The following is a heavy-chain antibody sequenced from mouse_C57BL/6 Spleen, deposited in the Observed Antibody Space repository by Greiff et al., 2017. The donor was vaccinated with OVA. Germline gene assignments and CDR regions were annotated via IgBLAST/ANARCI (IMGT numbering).Heavy chain of an antibody. CDR2: IHPNSGST. Sequence: VQLQQSGAELVKPGASVKLSCKASGYTFTSYWMHWVKQRPGQGLEWIGMIHPNSGSTNYNEKFKSKATLTVDKSSSTAYMQLSSLTSEDSAVYYCARGGTYYGNVPWDMDYWGQGTSVTVSS. V-gene: IGHV1-64*01. D-gene: IGHD2-10*01. CDR3: ARGGTYYGNVPWDMDY. J-gene: IGHJ4*01. CDR1: GYTFTSYW.